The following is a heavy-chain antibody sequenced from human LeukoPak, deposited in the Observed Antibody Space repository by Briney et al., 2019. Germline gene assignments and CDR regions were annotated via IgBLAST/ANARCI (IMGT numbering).Heavy chain of an antibody. CDR3: ARHPELYFFDY. CDR1: GASISSYY. V-gene: IGHV4-59*08. D-gene: IGHD3-10*01. Sequence: QTSETLSLTCTVSGASISSYYWSWIRQPPGKGLEWIGYISYSGSTNYNPSLKSRVTISADTSKIQVSLPLSSVTAADTAVYYCARHPELYFFDYWGQGTLVTVSS. CDR2: ISYSGST. J-gene: IGHJ4*02.